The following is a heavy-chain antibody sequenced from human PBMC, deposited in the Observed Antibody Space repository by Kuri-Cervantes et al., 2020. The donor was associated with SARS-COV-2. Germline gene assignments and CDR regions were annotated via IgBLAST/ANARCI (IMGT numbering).Heavy chain of an antibody. Sequence: SVKVSCKASGYTFTSYGISWVRQAPGQGLEWMGGIIPIFGTANYAQKLQGRVTITADESTSTAYMELSSLRSEDTAVYYCAREWVDPLGYSNKDYYYYGMDVWGQGTTVTVSS. CDR2: IIPIFGTA. D-gene: IGHD4-11*01. J-gene: IGHJ6*02. CDR1: GYTFTSYG. V-gene: IGHV1-69*13. CDR3: AREWVDPLGYSNKDYYYYGMDV.